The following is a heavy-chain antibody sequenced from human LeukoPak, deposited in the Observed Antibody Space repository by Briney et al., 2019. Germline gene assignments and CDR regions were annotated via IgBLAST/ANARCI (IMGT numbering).Heavy chain of an antibody. V-gene: IGHV3-21*01. Sequence: PGGSLRLSCAASGFTFSSYSMNWVRQAPGKGLEWVSSISGSSSYIYHADSVKGRLTISRDNAKNSLYLQMNSLRAEDTAVYFCAREGKYCSGGSCYRYFQYWGQGTLVTVSS. CDR1: GFTFSSYS. CDR3: AREGKYCSGGSCYRYFQY. D-gene: IGHD2-15*01. CDR2: ISGSSSYI. J-gene: IGHJ1*01.